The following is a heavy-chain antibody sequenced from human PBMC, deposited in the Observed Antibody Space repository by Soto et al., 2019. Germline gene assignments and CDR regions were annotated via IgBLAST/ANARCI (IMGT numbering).Heavy chain of an antibody. CDR2: INPSGGST. CDR1: GYTFTSYY. J-gene: IGHJ6*02. CDR3: ARNLYCSRTSPAPCYYYYGMDV. D-gene: IGHD2-2*01. V-gene: IGHV1-46*01. Sequence: ASVKVSCKASGYTFTSYYMHWVRQAPGQGLEWMGIINPSGGSTSYAQKFQGRVTMTRDTSTSTVYMELSSLRSEDTAVYYCARNLYCSRTSPAPCYYYYGMDVWGQGTTVTVSS.